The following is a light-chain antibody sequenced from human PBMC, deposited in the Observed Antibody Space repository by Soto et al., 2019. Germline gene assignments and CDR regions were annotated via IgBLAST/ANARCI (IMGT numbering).Light chain of an antibody. CDR3: QQYNNWPPEYT. J-gene: IGKJ2*01. CDR2: GAS. Sequence: EIVMTQSPATLSVSPGERATLSCRASQSVSSNLAWYQQKPGQAPRLLIYGASTRATGIPDRFSGSWSGTEFTLTIGRLQSEYFAVYYCQQYNNWPPEYTFGQETKLEIK. V-gene: IGKV3-15*01. CDR1: QSVSSN.